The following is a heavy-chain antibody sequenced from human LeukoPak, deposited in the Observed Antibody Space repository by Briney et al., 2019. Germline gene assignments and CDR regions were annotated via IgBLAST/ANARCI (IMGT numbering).Heavy chain of an antibody. V-gene: IGHV1-69*13. CDR3: ASPVKYYDTWSGYPPFDY. J-gene: IGHJ4*02. CDR1: GGTFTNFA. D-gene: IGHD3-3*01. Sequence: SVKVSCKASGGTFTNFAISWVRQAPGQGLEWVGSIIPMSGTANYAQKFQGRVTITADESTSTAYMELSSLRSEDTAIYYCASPVKYYDTWSGYPPFDYWGQGTLVTVSS. CDR2: IIPMSGTA.